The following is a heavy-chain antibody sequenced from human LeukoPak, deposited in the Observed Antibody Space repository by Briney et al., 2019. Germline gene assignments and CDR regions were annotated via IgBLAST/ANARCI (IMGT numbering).Heavy chain of an antibody. D-gene: IGHD3-3*01. V-gene: IGHV3-30*03. CDR2: LSYDGSNK. CDR1: GFTFSSYG. Sequence: GGSLRLSCAASGFTFSSYGMHWVRQAPGKGLEWVAVLSYDGSNKYYADSVKGRFTISRDNSKNTLYLQMNSLRAEDTAVYYCVRGSGYLYYYYYGMDVWGQGTTVTVSS. CDR3: VRGSGYLYYYYYGMDV. J-gene: IGHJ6*02.